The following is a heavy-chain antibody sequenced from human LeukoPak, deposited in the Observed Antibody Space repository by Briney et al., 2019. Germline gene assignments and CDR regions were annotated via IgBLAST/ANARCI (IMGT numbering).Heavy chain of an antibody. CDR1: GGSFNDYS. J-gene: IGHJ4*02. CDR2: ISHSGST. D-gene: IGHD1-1*01. V-gene: IGHV4-34*01. CDR3: ARKPNYPDY. Sequence: SETLSLTCAVYGGSFNDYSWNWIRQPPGKGLEWIGEISHSGSTNYNPSLKSRVTISVDTPKNQFSLKMSSVTAADTAVYFCARKPNYPDYWSQGTLVTVSS.